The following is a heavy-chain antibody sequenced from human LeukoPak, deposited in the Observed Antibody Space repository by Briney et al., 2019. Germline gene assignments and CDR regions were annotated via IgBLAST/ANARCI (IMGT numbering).Heavy chain of an antibody. D-gene: IGHD1-26*01. CDR3: ARGGSYYNEAFDI. J-gene: IGHJ3*02. Sequence: GGSLRLSCAASGFTFSSYSMTWVRQAPGKGLEWVSYISSRSTIVYYADSVKGRFTISRDNAKNSLNLQMNSLRAEDTAVYYCARGGSYYNEAFDIWGQGTMVTVSS. CDR1: GFTFSSYS. CDR2: ISSRSTIV. V-gene: IGHV3-48*01.